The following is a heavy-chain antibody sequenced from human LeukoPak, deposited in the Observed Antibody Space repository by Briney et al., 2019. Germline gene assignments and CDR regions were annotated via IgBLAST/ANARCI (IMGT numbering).Heavy chain of an antibody. Sequence: AGRSLRLSCAASGFTFSSYAMHWVRQAPGKGLEWVAVISYDGSNKYYADSVKGRFTISRDNSKNTLYLQMNSLRAEDTAVYYCAKDHAHYYGSGSYFDYWGQGTLVTVSS. CDR2: ISYDGSNK. D-gene: IGHD3-10*01. CDR1: GFTFSSYA. V-gene: IGHV3-30*04. CDR3: AKDHAHYYGSGSYFDY. J-gene: IGHJ4*02.